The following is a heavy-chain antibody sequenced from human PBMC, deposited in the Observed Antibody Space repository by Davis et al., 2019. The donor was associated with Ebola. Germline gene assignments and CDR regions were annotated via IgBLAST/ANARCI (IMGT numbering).Heavy chain of an antibody. CDR1: GGSISSYY. D-gene: IGHD2-15*01. CDR2: IYYSGST. V-gene: IGHV4-59*01. J-gene: IGHJ5*02. Sequence: SETLSLTCTVSGGSISSYYWSWIRQLPGKGLEWIGYIYYSGSTNYNPSLKSRVTISVDTSKNQFSLRMTSVTAADTAMYDCARGRGSGGSYNNWFDPWGQGTLVTVSS. CDR3: ARGRGSGGSYNNWFDP.